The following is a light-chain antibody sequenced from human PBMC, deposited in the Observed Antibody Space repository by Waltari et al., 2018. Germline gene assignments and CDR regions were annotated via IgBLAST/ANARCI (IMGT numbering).Light chain of an antibody. Sequence: DIVMTQSPDSLAVSLGERATINCKSSQSILYSSNNKNYLTWYQHKPGQPPKVLIYWASTRESGVPDRFSGSGSGTDFTLTISSLQAEDVAVYYCQQYYTKPITFGQGTRLEIK. CDR3: QQYYTKPIT. CDR1: QSILYSSNNKNY. V-gene: IGKV4-1*01. J-gene: IGKJ5*01. CDR2: WAS.